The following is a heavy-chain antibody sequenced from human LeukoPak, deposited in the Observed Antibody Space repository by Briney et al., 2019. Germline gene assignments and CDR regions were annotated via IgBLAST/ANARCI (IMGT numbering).Heavy chain of an antibody. Sequence: GGSLRLSCAASGFTFSGFWMSWVRQAPGKGLEWVANIKVDGSEKNYVDSVRGRFTISRDNAKNSLYLQMNRLRAEDTAVYYCTRNGRSLDYWGQGTLVTVSS. CDR1: GFTFSGFW. J-gene: IGHJ4*02. D-gene: IGHD2-15*01. CDR2: IKVDGSEK. V-gene: IGHV3-7*01. CDR3: TRNGRSLDY.